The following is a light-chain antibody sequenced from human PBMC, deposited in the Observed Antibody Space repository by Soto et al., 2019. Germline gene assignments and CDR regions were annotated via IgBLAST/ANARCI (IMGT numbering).Light chain of an antibody. CDR1: QGIRTE. CDR2: GAS. CDR3: LQDNSYPRT. V-gene: IGKV1-6*01. J-gene: IGKJ1*01. Sequence: AIQMTQSPSSLYASVGDRVTITCRAIQGIRTELGWYQQKPGKAPKLLIYGASTLQSGVPSRFSGSGSGTDFTLTISSLQSDDFATYYCLQDNSYPRTFGQGTKVEIE.